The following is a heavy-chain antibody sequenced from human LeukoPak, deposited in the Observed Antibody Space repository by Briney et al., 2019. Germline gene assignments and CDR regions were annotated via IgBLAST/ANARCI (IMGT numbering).Heavy chain of an antibody. J-gene: IGHJ5*02. V-gene: IGHV3-30*02. CDR3: ARSVVTPSSWFDP. D-gene: IGHD4-23*01. Sequence: GGSLRLPCAASGFIFKNFGMYWVRQAPGKGLEWVAFIRYDGSRTYYTDSVKGRFTISRDNSNNTLYLQMNSLRPEDTAVYYCARSVVTPSSWFDPWGQGTLVTVSS. CDR1: GFIFKNFG. CDR2: IRYDGSRT.